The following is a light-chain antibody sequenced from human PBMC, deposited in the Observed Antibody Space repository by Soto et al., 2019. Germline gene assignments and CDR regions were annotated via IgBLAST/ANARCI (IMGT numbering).Light chain of an antibody. CDR1: SGDVGRYNL. CDR2: ENN. V-gene: IGLV2-23*01. CDR3: CTSAGLFNWL. Sequence: QSALTQPASVSGSPGQSITISCTGTSGDVGRYNLVSWYQQYPGKAPKLIIYENNKRPSGVSNRFSGSKSGNTASLTISGLQTDDEAHYYCCTSAGLFNWLFGGGTKLTVL. J-gene: IGLJ3*02.